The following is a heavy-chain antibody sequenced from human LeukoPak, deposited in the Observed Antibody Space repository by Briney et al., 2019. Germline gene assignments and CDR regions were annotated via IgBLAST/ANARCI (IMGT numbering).Heavy chain of an antibody. D-gene: IGHD6-19*01. CDR2: IYYIGTA. CDR3: ARDGYSSTYLDS. CDR1: GGSISTSSYN. V-gene: IGHV4-39*02. J-gene: IGHJ4*02. Sequence: SETLSLTCSVSGGSISTSSYNWGWIRQPPGKGLEWIASIYYIGTAFSNPSLKSRVTISVDTSKNQFSLKLSSVTTADTAVYYCARDGYSSTYLDSWGQGTLVTVSS.